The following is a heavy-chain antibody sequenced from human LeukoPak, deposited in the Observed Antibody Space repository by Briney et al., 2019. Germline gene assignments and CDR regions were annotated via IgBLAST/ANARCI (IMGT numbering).Heavy chain of an antibody. CDR2: IYSSGDT. Sequence: SETLSLTCTVSGGSITSGTYYWTWIRHHPGKGLEWIGYIYSSGDTQYNPSLRSRVTMSVDTSKNQFSLRLTSVTAADTAVYYCARLGPSTGSFYSLDIWGPGTMVTVSS. D-gene: IGHD1-26*01. CDR3: ARLGPSTGSFYSLDI. V-gene: IGHV4-31*03. CDR1: GGSITSGTYY. J-gene: IGHJ3*02.